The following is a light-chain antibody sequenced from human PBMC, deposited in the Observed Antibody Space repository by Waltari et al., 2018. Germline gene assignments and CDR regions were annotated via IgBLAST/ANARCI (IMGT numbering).Light chain of an antibody. CDR1: QSLVFSDGNTY. Sequence: IMTQSPVSLAVTLGQPASISCKSNQSLVFSDGNTYLNWFHQRPGHSPGRLIYKVSHRDSGVPDRFSGSGSDTDFTLKISRVEAGDLGTYYCMQGSNWPPTFGQGTRVDLK. J-gene: IGKJ1*01. V-gene: IGKV2-30*01. CDR3: MQGSNWPPT. CDR2: KVS.